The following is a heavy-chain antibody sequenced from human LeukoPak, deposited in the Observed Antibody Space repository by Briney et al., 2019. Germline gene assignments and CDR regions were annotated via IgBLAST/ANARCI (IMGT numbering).Heavy chain of an antibody. CDR2: IKQDGSEK. Sequence: GGSLRLSCAASGFTFSSYGMHWVRQAPGKGLEWVANIKQDGSEKYYVDSVKGRFTISRDNAKNSLYLQMNSLRAEDTAVYYCARDGFGYCSSTSCYSSEYFQHWGQGTLVTVSS. V-gene: IGHV3-7*01. CDR1: GFTFSSYG. CDR3: ARDGFGYCSSTSCYSSEYFQH. D-gene: IGHD2-2*01. J-gene: IGHJ1*01.